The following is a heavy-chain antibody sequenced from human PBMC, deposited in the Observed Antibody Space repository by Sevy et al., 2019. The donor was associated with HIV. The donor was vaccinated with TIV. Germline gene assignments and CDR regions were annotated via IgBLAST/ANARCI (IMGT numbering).Heavy chain of an antibody. V-gene: IGHV4-39*01. Sequence: SETLSLTCTVSGGSISRSRSNWGWVRQPPGKGLEWIGNIYNSETRYYNQSLESRVTISVDKSKNQFSLKLTYVTAADTGVYYCARGTDSSDWAYCMDVWGKGTTVTVSS. CDR2: IYNSETR. CDR1: GGSISRSRSN. J-gene: IGHJ6*04. CDR3: ARGTDSSDWAYCMDV. D-gene: IGHD3-22*01.